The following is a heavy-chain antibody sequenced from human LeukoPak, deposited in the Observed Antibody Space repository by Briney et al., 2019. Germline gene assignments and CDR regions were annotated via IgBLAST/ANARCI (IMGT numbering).Heavy chain of an antibody. D-gene: IGHD3-9*01. CDR3: ARSPDILTGENLDY. CDR1: GYTFSGYY. CDR2: INPKSGGT. J-gene: IGHJ4*02. Sequence: ASVKVSCKASGYTFSGYYMHWVRQAPGRGLEWMGWINPKSGGTNEAQKFHDRVTMTRDTSIRTAYMEVSRLRSDDTAVYYCARSPDILTGENLDYWGQGTLVTVSS. V-gene: IGHV1-2*02.